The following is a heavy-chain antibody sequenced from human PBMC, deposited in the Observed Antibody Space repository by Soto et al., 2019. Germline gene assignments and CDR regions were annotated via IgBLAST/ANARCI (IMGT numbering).Heavy chain of an antibody. CDR3: ARASTLFGPVLRH. CDR2: IYYSGST. CDR1: GGSISSSSYY. V-gene: IGHV4-39*01. J-gene: IGHJ4*02. D-gene: IGHD3-3*01. Sequence: SETLSLTCTVSGGSISSSSYYWGWIRQPPGKGLEWIGSIYYSGSTYYNPSLKSRVTISVDTSKNPFSLKLSSVTAADTAVYYCARASTLFGPVLRHWGQGSLVTVSS.